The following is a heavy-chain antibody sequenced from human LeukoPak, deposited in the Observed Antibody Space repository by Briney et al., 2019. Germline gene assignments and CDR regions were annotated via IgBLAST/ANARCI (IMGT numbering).Heavy chain of an antibody. CDR1: GFTFSSSS. CDR2: ISSSSSYI. CDR3: TRGMTTVTTAFDS. Sequence: GGSLRLSCAASGFTFSSSSMNWVRQAPGKGLEWVSSISSSSSYIYYADSVKGRFTISRDSAKTSVYLQMNSPRAEDTAVYYCTRGMTTVTTAFDSWGQGTLVTVSS. V-gene: IGHV3-21*01. J-gene: IGHJ4*02. D-gene: IGHD4-17*01.